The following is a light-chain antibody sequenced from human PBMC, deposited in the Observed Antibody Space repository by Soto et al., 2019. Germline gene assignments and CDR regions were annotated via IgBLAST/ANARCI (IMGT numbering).Light chain of an antibody. V-gene: IGKV1-33*01. CDR1: QNINNY. CDR3: QQYENLPT. J-gene: IGKJ5*01. Sequence: DLQMTQSPSSLSASVGDRFTITCQASQNINNYLNWYQQKPGRAPKLLIYDASNLEAGVPSRLRGSGSGTDFTFTISSLKPEDIATYYCQQYENLPTFGHGTRLEIK. CDR2: DAS.